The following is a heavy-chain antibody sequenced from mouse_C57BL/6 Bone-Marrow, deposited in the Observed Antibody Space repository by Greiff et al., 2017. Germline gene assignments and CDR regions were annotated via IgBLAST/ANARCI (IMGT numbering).Heavy chain of an antibody. Sequence: EVQGVESGGGLVKPGGSLKLSCAASGFTFSSYAMSWVRQTPDKRLEWVATISSGGSYTYYPDSVKGRFTISRDNAKNTLYLQMSSLKSEDTAMYYCARHNLYYAMDYWGQGTSVTVSS. CDR2: ISSGGSYT. CDR1: GFTFSSYA. J-gene: IGHJ4*01. V-gene: IGHV5-6*01. CDR3: ARHNLYYAMDY.